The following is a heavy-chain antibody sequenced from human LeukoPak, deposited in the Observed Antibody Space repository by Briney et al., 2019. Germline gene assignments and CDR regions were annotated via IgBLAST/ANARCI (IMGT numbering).Heavy chain of an antibody. CDR3: ARGPARYCGGDCYYIY. D-gene: IGHD2-21*02. J-gene: IGHJ4*02. CDR1: GFTFCSYW. V-gene: IGHV3-7*01. CDR2: IKQDGSEK. Sequence: GGSLRLSCAASGFTFCSYWMSWVRQAPGKGLEWVANIKQDGSEKYYVDSVKGRFTISRDNAKNSLYLQMNSLRAEDTAVYYCARGPARYCGGDCYYIYWGQGTLVTVSS.